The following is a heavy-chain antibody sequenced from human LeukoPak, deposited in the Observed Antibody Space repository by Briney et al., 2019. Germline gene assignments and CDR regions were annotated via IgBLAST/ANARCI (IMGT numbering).Heavy chain of an antibody. D-gene: IGHD3-10*01. CDR1: GGSIISNYW. Sequence: PSETLSLTCAVSGGSIISNYWWSWVRQPPGKGLEWIGYIYYSGSTNYKPSLKSRVTISVDTSKNQFSLKLNSVTAAGTAVYYCARGGYYGSGNDFRFDPWGQGTLVTVSS. CDR3: ARGGYYGSGNDFRFDP. CDR2: IYYSGST. V-gene: IGHV4-4*02. J-gene: IGHJ5*02.